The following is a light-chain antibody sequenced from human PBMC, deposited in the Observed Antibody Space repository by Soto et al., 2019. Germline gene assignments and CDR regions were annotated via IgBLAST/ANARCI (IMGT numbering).Light chain of an antibody. J-gene: IGKJ1*01. Sequence: EIVLTQSPGTLSLSPGERATLSCRASQSVSNSYLAWYQQKSGQAPRLLIYGASSRATGIPDRFSGSGSGTAFTLTISRLEPEDFAVYYCQQYGSSPRTFGQGTKVEIK. V-gene: IGKV3-20*01. CDR3: QQYGSSPRT. CDR1: QSVSNSY. CDR2: GAS.